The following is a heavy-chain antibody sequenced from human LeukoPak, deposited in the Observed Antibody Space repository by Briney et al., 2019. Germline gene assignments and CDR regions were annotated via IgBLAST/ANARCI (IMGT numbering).Heavy chain of an antibody. D-gene: IGHD3-3*01. CDR1: GYPFTRYY. CDR2: INFSGGT. CDR3: ARDLRLFDY. V-gene: IGHV1-2*02. J-gene: IGHJ4*02. Sequence: ASVKVSCKASGYPFTRYYMHWLRQAPGQGLEWMGWINFSGGTKYAEKFRGRVTMTRDTSMATAYMELTTLTSDDTAVYYCARDLRLFDYWGQGTLITVSS.